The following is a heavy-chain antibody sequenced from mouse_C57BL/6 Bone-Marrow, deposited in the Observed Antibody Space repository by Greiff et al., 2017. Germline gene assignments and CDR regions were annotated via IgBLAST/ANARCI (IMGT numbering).Heavy chain of an antibody. CDR1: GYTFTSYW. Sequence: QVQLQQSGAELAKPGASVKLSCKASGYTFTSYWMHWVKQRPGQGLEWIGYINPSSGYTKYNQKFKDKATLTADKSSSTAYMQLSSQTYEDSAVYYCAREAIYYDYDWHGYYYAMDYWGQGTSVTVSS. CDR2: INPSSGYT. J-gene: IGHJ4*01. CDR3: AREAIYYDYDWHGYYYAMDY. V-gene: IGHV1-7*01. D-gene: IGHD2-4*01.